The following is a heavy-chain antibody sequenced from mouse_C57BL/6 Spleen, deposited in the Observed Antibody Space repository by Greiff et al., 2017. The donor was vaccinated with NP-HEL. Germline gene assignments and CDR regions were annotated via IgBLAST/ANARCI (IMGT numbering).Heavy chain of an antibody. CDR2: INPNNGGT. Sequence: VQLQQSGPELVKPGASVKISCKASGYTFTDYYMNWVKQSHGKSLEWIGDINPNNGGTIYNQKFKGKATLTVDKSSSTAYMELRSLTSEDSAVYYCARCGQGYWYFDVWGTGTTVTVSS. D-gene: IGHD3-1*01. CDR1: GYTFTDYY. V-gene: IGHV1-26*01. J-gene: IGHJ1*03. CDR3: ARCGQGYWYFDV.